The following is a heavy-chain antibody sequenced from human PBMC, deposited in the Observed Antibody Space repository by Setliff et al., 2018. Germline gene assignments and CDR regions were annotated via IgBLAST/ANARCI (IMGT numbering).Heavy chain of an antibody. V-gene: IGHV1-2*02. CDR2: IRPNGGGT. CDR3: ARERGGSYSYNYYYYYMDV. Sequence: ASVKVSCKTSGYPFIEHYVNWVRQAPGQGLEWMGWIRPNGGGTHYAQKFQGRVTMTRDTANSTVYMDLSSLTSDDTAIYYCARERGGSYSYNYYYYYMDVWSKGTTVTV. CDR1: GYPFIEHY. J-gene: IGHJ6*03. D-gene: IGHD1-26*01.